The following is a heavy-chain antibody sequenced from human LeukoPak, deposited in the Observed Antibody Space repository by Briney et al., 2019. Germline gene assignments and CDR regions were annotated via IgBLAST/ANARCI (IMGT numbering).Heavy chain of an antibody. CDR2: ISSSSSYI. D-gene: IGHD3-22*01. CDR1: GFTFSSYS. V-gene: IGHV3-21*01. CDR3: ARDEYDSSGYYYPFDY. J-gene: IGHJ4*02. Sequence: GGSLRLSCAASGFTFSSYSMNWVRQAPGKGLEWVSSISSSSSYIYYADSVKGRFTISRDNSKNTLYLQMNSLRAEDTAVYYCARDEYDSSGYYYPFDYWGQGTLVTVSS.